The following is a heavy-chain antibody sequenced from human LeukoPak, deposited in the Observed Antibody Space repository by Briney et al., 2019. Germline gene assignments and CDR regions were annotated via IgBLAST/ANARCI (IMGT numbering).Heavy chain of an antibody. CDR1: GGSISSYY. V-gene: IGHV4-59*01. CDR3: ARYYYHGMDV. Sequence: PSETLSLTCTVSGGSISSYYWSWIRQPPGKGLEWIGYIYYSGSTNYNPSLKSRVTISVDTSKNQFSLKLSSVTAADTAVYYCARYYYHGMDVWGQGTTVTVSS. J-gene: IGHJ6*02. CDR2: IYYSGST.